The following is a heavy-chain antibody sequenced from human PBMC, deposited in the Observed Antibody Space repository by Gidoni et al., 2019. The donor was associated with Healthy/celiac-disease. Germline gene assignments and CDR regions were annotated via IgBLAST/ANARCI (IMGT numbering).Heavy chain of an antibody. D-gene: IGHD6-13*01. Sequence: QVQLQESGPGLVKPSETLSLTCTVSGYSISSGYYWGWIRQPPGKGLEWIGSIYHSGSTYYNPSLKSRVTISVDTSKNQFSLKLSSVTAADTAVYYCARGVGYSSSWYSGMGAFDIWGQGTMVTVSS. CDR1: GYSISSGYY. V-gene: IGHV4-38-2*02. J-gene: IGHJ3*02. CDR2: IYHSGST. CDR3: ARGVGYSSSWYSGMGAFDI.